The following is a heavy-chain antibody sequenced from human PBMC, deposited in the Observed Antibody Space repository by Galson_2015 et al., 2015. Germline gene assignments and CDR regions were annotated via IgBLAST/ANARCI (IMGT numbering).Heavy chain of an antibody. Sequence: SVKVSCKASGSTFTSYGISWVRQAPGQGLEWMGWISAYNGNTNYAQKLQGRVTMTTDTSTSTAYMELRSLRSDDTAVYYCARVDYDFWSGYSSYWGQGTLVTVSS. CDR2: ISAYNGNT. V-gene: IGHV1-18*01. CDR3: ARVDYDFWSGYSSY. CDR1: GSTFTSYG. J-gene: IGHJ4*02. D-gene: IGHD3-3*01.